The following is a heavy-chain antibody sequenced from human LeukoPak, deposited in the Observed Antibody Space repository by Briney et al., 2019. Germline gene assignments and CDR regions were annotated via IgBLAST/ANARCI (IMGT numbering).Heavy chain of an antibody. CDR1: GGSISSSSYY. V-gene: IGHV4-39*01. CDR2: IYYSGST. CDR3: ARLRGSSAYYYYYYMDV. Sequence: SETLSLTCTVSGGSISSSSYYWGWIRQPPGKGLEWIGSIYYSGSTYYSPSLKSRVTISVDTSKNQFSLKLSSVTAADTAVYYCARLRGSSAYYYYYYMDVWGKGTTVTVSS. D-gene: IGHD6-6*01. J-gene: IGHJ6*03.